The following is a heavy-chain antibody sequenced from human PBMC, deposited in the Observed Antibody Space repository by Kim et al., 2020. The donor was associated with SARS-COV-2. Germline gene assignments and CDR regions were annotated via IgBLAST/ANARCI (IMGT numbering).Heavy chain of an antibody. Sequence: SQKFQGRVTITRDTTASTAYMGRSSLRSEDTAVYYCARDRGSRPLDGMDVWGQGTTVTISS. CDR3: ARDRGSRPLDGMDV. J-gene: IGHJ6*02. V-gene: IGHV1-3*01. D-gene: IGHD6-13*01.